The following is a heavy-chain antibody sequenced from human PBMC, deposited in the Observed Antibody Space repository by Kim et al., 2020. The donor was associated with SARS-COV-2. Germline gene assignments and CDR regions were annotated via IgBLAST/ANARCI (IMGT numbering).Heavy chain of an antibody. CDR2: LTSSGYST. J-gene: IGHJ4*02. V-gene: IGHV3-23*01. Sequence: GGSLRLSCAASGFTFDSYALTWVRRAPGKGLEWVSALTSSGYSTYNADSVKGRFSISRDTSKNTLYLQMNSLRAEDTAVYFCAKDAILNDDAWYFDYWGQGTLVTVSS. CDR3: AKDAILNDDAWYFDY. D-gene: IGHD2-21*01. CDR1: GFTFDSYA.